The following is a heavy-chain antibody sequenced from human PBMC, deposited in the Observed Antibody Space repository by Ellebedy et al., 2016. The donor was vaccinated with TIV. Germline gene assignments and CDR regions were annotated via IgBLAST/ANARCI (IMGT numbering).Heavy chain of an antibody. CDR1: TDSMSDYY. V-gene: IGHV4-4*08. J-gene: IGHJ4*02. CDR2: IHYSGRT. Sequence: MPSETLSLTCAVSTDSMSDYYWSRLRQPPGKGLEWIAYIHYSGRTTYNPSLKSRVRISVETSKNQFSLKLRSVTAADTAVYYCATEIPVAARIEFWGQGALVTVSS. D-gene: IGHD6-19*01. CDR3: ATEIPVAARIEF.